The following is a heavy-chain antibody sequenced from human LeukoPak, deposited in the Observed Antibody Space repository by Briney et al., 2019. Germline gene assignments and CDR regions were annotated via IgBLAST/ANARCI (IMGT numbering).Heavy chain of an antibody. V-gene: IGHV4-59*12. Sequence: SETVSLTCTVSGGSISRNLWSWIRQPPGKGLEYIGYIYNSGSTKYSPSLQSRVTISADTSKNQFSLKLSSVTAADTAVYYCARGIPKGFGKSTVLLWEYWGQGTLVTVSS. CDR2: IYNSGST. CDR1: GGSISRNL. J-gene: IGHJ1*01. D-gene: IGHD4-17*01. CDR3: ARGIPKGFGKSTVLLWEY.